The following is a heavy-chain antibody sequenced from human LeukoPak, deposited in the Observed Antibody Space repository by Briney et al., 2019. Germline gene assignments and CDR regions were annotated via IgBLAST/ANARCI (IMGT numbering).Heavy chain of an antibody. Sequence: PGGSLRLSCAASGFTFSSYWMSWVRQAPGKGLEWVASIKQDESERFYMDSARGRFTISRDNAQNSLYLQLNSLRADDTAVYYCATVSGWYRPFDYWGQGTLVTVSS. D-gene: IGHD6-19*01. V-gene: IGHV3-7*01. J-gene: IGHJ4*02. CDR2: IKQDESER. CDR3: ATVSGWYRPFDY. CDR1: GFTFSSYW.